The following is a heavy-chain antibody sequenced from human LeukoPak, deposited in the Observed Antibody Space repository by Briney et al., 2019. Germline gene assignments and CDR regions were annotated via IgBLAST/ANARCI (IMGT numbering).Heavy chain of an antibody. J-gene: IGHJ4*02. D-gene: IGHD1-26*01. CDR1: GFTFSSYG. CDR2: ISFDGSSK. Sequence: GGSLRLSCAASGFTFSSYGMHWVRQAPGKGLEWVAVISFDGSSKYYTDSMEGRFTISRDDSKNTLYLQMNSLRAEDTAVYYCARDRLRGGATTNYWGQGTLVTVSS. V-gene: IGHV3-30*03. CDR3: ARDRLRGGATTNY.